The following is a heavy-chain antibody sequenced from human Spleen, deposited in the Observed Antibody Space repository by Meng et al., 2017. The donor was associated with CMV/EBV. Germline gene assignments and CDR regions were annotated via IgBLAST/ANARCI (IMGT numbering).Heavy chain of an antibody. CDR2: INPNSGGT. D-gene: IGHD6-6*01. Sequence: ASVKVSCKASGYTFTAYLIHWVRQAPGQGLEWMGWINPNSGGTNYAQKFQGRVTMTRDTSIDTAYMELSSLSSDDTAVYYCARARKYSSSPPAYYFDYWGQGTLVTVSS. J-gene: IGHJ4*02. CDR3: ARARKYSSSPPAYYFDY. CDR1: GYTFTAYL. V-gene: IGHV1-2*02.